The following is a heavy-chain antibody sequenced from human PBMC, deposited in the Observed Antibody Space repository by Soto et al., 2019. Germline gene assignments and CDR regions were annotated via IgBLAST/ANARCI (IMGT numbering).Heavy chain of an antibody. Sequence: EVQLVESGGGLVQPGGSLRLSCAASGFTFSSYSMNWVRQAPGKGLEWVSYISSSSSTIYYADSVKGRFTISRDNAKNSLYLQMNSLRAEDTSVYYCARGAYYYDRSGLSYWGQGTLVTVSS. D-gene: IGHD3-22*01. V-gene: IGHV3-48*01. CDR2: ISSSSSTI. J-gene: IGHJ4*02. CDR3: ARGAYYYDRSGLSY. CDR1: GFTFSSYS.